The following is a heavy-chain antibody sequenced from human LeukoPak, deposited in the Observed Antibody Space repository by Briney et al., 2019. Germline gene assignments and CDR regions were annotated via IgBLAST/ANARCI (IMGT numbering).Heavy chain of an antibody. CDR1: GGSINSYY. Sequence: KPSKTLSLTCTVSGGSINSYYWSWIRQPPGKGLECIGHIYYTGSTYYKPSLESRVTILVDTAKNQISLKLSSVTAADTAVYYCARYEEFSTGYSASSPRHYFDHWGQGTLVTVSS. D-gene: IGHD3/OR15-3a*01. J-gene: IGHJ4*02. V-gene: IGHV4-59*01. CDR2: IYYTGST. CDR3: ARYEEFSTGYSASSPRHYFDH.